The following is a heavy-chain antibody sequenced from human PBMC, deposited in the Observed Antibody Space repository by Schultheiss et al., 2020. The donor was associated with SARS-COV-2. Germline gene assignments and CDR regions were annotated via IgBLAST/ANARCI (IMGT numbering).Heavy chain of an antibody. J-gene: IGHJ6*02. V-gene: IGHV4-59*01. CDR2: IYYSGST. D-gene: IGHD3-3*01. CDR3: ARGRVFGVYYGMDV. Sequence: SETLSLTCTVSGGSISSYYWSWIRQPPGKGLEWIGYIYYSGSTNYNPSLKSRVTISVDTSKNQFSLKLSSVTAADTAVYYCARGRVFGVYYGMDVWGQGTMVTVSS. CDR1: GGSISSYY.